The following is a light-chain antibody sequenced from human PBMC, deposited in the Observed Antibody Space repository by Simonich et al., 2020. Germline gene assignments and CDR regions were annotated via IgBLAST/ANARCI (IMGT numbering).Light chain of an antibody. CDR2: KDS. CDR3: SSYTSSSSVV. V-gene: IGLV3-25*03. CDR1: ALPKQY. Sequence: SYELTQPPSVSVSPGQTARNTCSGDALPKQYAYWYQQKPGQAPVLVIYKDSERPSGIPERFSGSSSGTTVTLTISGVQAEDEADYYCSSYTSSSSVVFGGGTKLTVL. J-gene: IGLJ2*01.